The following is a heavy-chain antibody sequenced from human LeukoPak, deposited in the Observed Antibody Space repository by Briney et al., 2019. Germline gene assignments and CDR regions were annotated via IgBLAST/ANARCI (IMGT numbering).Heavy chain of an antibody. Sequence: PGGPLRLSCAASGFTFTNAWMSWVRQAPGKGLEWVGRIKSKTDGGTTDYAAPVKGRFTTSRDDSKNTLYLQMNSLKTEDTAVYYCTTGGYCTNGVCPRFDPWGQGTLVTVSS. CDR3: TTGGYCTNGVCPRFDP. CDR2: IKSKTDGGTT. CDR1: GFTFTNAW. D-gene: IGHD2-8*01. V-gene: IGHV3-15*01. J-gene: IGHJ5*02.